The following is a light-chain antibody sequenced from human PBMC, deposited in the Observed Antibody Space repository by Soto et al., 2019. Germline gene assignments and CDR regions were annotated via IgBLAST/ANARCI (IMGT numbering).Light chain of an antibody. Sequence: QSVLTQPPSVSGAPGQRVTISCTGSSSNIGAGYDVHWYQQFPGTAPKLLISNNNNRPSGVPDRFSGSKSGTSAALAITGLQAEDEADYSCQSYDSSLSVHVVFGGGTKLTVL. V-gene: IGLV1-40*01. J-gene: IGLJ2*01. CDR1: SSNIGAGYD. CDR3: QSYDSSLSVHVV. CDR2: NNN.